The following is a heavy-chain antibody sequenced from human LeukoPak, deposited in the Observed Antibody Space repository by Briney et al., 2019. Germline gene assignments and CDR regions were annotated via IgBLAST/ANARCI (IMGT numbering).Heavy chain of an antibody. D-gene: IGHD6-19*01. Sequence: PGGSLRLSCAASGFTFSSYAMSWVRQAPGKGLEWVSAISGSGGSTYCADSVKGRFTISRDNSKNTLYLQMNSLRAEDTAVYYCARVYNGYSSGWYVDYWGQGTLVTVSS. CDR1: GFTFSSYA. V-gene: IGHV3-23*01. CDR2: ISGSGGST. J-gene: IGHJ4*02. CDR3: ARVYNGYSSGWYVDY.